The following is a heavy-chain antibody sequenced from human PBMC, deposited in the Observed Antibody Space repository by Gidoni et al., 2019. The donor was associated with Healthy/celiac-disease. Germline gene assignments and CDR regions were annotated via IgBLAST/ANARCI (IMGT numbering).Heavy chain of an antibody. J-gene: IGHJ6*02. CDR3: AKPGDRAYYYGMDV. CDR1: GFNFSSYA. CDR2: VSGSGGST. V-gene: IGHV3-23*01. D-gene: IGHD3-10*01. Sequence: EVQLLESGGGLVQPGGSLRLSCAASGFNFSSYAMSWVRQAPGKGLEWVSAVSGSGGSTYYADSLKGRFTISRDNSKITLYLQMNGLRAEDTAVYYCAKPGDRAYYYGMDVWGQGTTVTVSS.